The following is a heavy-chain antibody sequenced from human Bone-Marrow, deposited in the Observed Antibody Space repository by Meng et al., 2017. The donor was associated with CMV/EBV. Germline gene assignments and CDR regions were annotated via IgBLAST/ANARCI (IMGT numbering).Heavy chain of an antibody. V-gene: IGHV6-1*01. Sequence: SQTLSLTCAVSRDSVSSNGAAWHWIRQSPSRGLEWLGKTYYRSKWYDDYAVSVKSRITIDPDTSKNQFSLRLNSVTPEDTAVYYCARGVSSWYVDLWGHGTLCIVSS. CDR1: RDSVSSNGAA. D-gene: IGHD6-6*01. J-gene: IGHJ2*01. CDR2: TYYRSKWYD. CDR3: ARGVSSWYVDL.